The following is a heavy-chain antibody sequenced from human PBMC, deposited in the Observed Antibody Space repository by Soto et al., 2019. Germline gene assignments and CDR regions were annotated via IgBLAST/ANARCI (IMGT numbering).Heavy chain of an antibody. D-gene: IGHD1-26*01. J-gene: IGHJ4*02. CDR3: ARVRGGSYRPFDY. V-gene: IGHV3-30-3*01. CDR2: ISYDGSNK. Sequence: PWGSLRLSCAASGFTFSSYAMHWVRQAPGKGLEWVAVISYDGSNKYYADSVKGRFTISRDNSKNTLYLQMNSLRAEDTAVYYCARVRGGSYRPFDYWGQGTLVTVSS. CDR1: GFTFSSYA.